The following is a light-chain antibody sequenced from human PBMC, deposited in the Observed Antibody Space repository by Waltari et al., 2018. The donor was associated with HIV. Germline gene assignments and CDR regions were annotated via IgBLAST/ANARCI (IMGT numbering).Light chain of an antibody. J-gene: IGKJ2*01. CDR1: QSVLYSSNNKNY. Sequence: DIVMTQSLDSLPVLLGDRSTIICKSSQSVLYSSNNKNYLAWYQQKAGQPPKLLIYWASTRESVVPDRFSASGSGTDFFLTISSLQAEDVAVYYWQQYYSTPYTFGQGTKLEIK. CDR3: QQYYSTPYT. CDR2: WAS. V-gene: IGKV4-1*01.